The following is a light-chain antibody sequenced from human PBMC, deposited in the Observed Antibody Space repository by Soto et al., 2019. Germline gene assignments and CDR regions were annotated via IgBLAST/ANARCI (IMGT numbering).Light chain of an antibody. V-gene: IGKV3-15*01. CDR2: DAS. CDR1: QSVNRN. Sequence: EIVMTQSPPTLSVSPGERATLSCRASQSVNRNLAWYQQKPGQAPRLLIYDASTRATGIPARFSGSGSGTEFTLTISSLQSEDFAVYFRQQFNNWPLTFGGGTKVEIK. J-gene: IGKJ4*01. CDR3: QQFNNWPLT.